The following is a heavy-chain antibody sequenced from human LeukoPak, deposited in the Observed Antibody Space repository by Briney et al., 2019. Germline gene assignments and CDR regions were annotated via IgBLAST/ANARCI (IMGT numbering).Heavy chain of an antibody. D-gene: IGHD2-15*01. CDR1: GYTFTGYY. CDR2: INPNSGGT. J-gene: IGHJ3*02. CDR3: ASVRGYCSGGSCYPDAFDI. V-gene: IGHV1-2*02. Sequence: SVKVSCMASGYTFTGYYMHWVRQPPGQGVEWMGWINPNSGGTNYAQKFQGRVTMTRDTSISTAYMELSRLRSDDTAVYYCASVRGYCSGGSCYPDAFDIWGQGTMVTVSS.